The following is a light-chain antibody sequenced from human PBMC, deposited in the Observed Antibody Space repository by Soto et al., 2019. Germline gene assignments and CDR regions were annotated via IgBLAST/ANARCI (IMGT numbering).Light chain of an antibody. CDR3: QHSYRTPPT. V-gene: IGKV1-39*01. CDR2: AAS. Sequence: DIQMTQSPSSLSASVGDRVTITCRASQSISSYLNWYQQKPGKAPKLLIYAASSLQSGVPSRFSGSGSGTDFTLTISSLQPEDFSTYYWQHSYRTPPTFGQGTKVEIK. CDR1: QSISSY. J-gene: IGKJ1*01.